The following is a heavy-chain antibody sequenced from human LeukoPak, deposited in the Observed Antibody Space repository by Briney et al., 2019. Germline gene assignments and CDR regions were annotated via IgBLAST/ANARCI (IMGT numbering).Heavy chain of an antibody. D-gene: IGHD5-18*01. V-gene: IGHV4-39*01. J-gene: IGHJ3*02. CDR1: GGSISSSGYN. Sequence: PSETLSLTCTVSGGSISSSGYNWDWIRQPPGKGLEWIGNLYDSGSTYYNPSLKSRVTISVDTSNNQFSLKLSSVTAADTAVYYCEKHPPPGYGGYKNVFDIGAKGIMVTV. CDR2: LYDSGST. CDR3: EKHPPPGYGGYKNVFDI.